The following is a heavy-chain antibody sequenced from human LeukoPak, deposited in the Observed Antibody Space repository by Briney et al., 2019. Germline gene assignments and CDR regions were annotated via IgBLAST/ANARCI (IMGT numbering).Heavy chain of an antibody. D-gene: IGHD2-2*01. CDR2: IIPILGIA. V-gene: IGHV1-69*04. Sequence: PTASVKVPCKASGGTFSSYAISWVRQAPGQGLEWMGRIIPILGIANYAQKFQGRVTITADKSTSTAYMELSSLRSEDTAVYYCARDQGSSTSCYDYWGQGTLVTVSS. J-gene: IGHJ4*02. CDR3: ARDQGSSTSCYDY. CDR1: GGTFSSYA.